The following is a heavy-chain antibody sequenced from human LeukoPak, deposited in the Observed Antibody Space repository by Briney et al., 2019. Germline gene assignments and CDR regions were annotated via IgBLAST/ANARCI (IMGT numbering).Heavy chain of an antibody. CDR3: AKGDTIVVVTASYYYGMDV. CDR1: GFTFSSYA. V-gene: IGHV3-23*01. J-gene: IGHJ6*02. Sequence: GGSLRLSCAASGFTFSSYAMSWVRQAPGKGLEWVSAISGSGGSTYYADSVKGRFTISRDNSKNTLYLQMNSLRAEDTAVYYCAKGDTIVVVTASYYYGMDVWGQGTTVTVSS. D-gene: IGHD2-21*02. CDR2: ISGSGGST.